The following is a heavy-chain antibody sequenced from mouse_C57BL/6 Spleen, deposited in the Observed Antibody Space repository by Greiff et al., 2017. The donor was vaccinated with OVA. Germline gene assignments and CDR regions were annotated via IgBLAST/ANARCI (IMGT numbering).Heavy chain of an antibody. CDR3: ARWGDGYYLDV. CDR2: IDPSDSYT. J-gene: IGHJ1*03. Sequence: QVQLQQPGAELVRPGTSVKLSCKASGYTFTSYWMHWVKQRPGQGLEWIGVIDPSDSYTNYNQKFKGKATLTVDTSSSTAYMQLISLTSEDSAVYYCARWGDGYYLDVWGTGTTVTVSS. CDR1: GYTFTSYW. D-gene: IGHD2-3*01. V-gene: IGHV1-59*01.